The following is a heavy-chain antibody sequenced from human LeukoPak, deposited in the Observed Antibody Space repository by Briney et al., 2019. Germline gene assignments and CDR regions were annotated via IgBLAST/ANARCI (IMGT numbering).Heavy chain of an antibody. J-gene: IGHJ6*02. V-gene: IGHV3-20*01. CDR3: ARGPGYSSSWLGYYYYGMDV. Sequence: GGSLRLSCAASGFTFDDYGMSWVRQAPGKGLEWVSSINWNGGSTGYADSVKGRFTISRDNAKNSLYLQMNSLRAEDTALYHCARGPGYSSSWLGYYYYGMDVWGQGTTVTVSS. CDR1: GFTFDDYG. CDR2: INWNGGST. D-gene: IGHD6-13*01.